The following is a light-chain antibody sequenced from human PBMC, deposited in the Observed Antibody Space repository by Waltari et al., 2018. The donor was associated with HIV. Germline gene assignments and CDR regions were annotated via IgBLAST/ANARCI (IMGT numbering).Light chain of an antibody. CDR3: AAWNDSLSGHVV. CDR1: SSNIGRNY. V-gene: IGLV1-47*01. CDR2: RNN. Sequence: QSVLTQPPSASGTPGQRVTMSCSGTSSNIGRNYVDWYQQLPGTAPKLLIYRNNQRPSGVPDRFSGSKSGTSASLAISGLRSEDEADYYCAAWNDSLSGHVVFGGGTKLTVL. J-gene: IGLJ2*01.